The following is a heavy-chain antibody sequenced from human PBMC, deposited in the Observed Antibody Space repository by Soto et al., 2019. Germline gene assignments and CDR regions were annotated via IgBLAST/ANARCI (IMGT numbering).Heavy chain of an antibody. V-gene: IGHV3-23*01. J-gene: IGHJ4*02. CDR1: GSTFSSYA. D-gene: IGHD5-18*01. CDR2: ISGSGGST. CDR3: AKEGGADTAMVVNGFDY. Sequence: GGSLKLSCAASGSTFSSYAMSWVRQAPGKGLEWVPAISGSGGSTYYADSVKGRFTISRDNSKNTLYLQMNSLRAEDTAVYYCAKEGGADTAMVVNGFDYWGQGTLVTVSS.